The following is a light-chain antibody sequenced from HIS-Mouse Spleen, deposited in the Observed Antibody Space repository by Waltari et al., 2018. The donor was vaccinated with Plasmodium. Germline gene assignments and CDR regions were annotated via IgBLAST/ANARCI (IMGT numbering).Light chain of an antibody. V-gene: IGLV2-11*01. J-gene: IGLJ1*01. CDR2: DVS. CDR3: CSYAGSYTYV. Sequence: QSALTQPRSVSGSPGQSVTISCTGTSSAVGGYNYVSWSQQHPGKAPTLMIYDVSKRPSGVPDRFSGSKSGNTASLTISGLQAEDEADYYCCSYAGSYTYVFGTGTKVTVL. CDR1: SSAVGGYNY.